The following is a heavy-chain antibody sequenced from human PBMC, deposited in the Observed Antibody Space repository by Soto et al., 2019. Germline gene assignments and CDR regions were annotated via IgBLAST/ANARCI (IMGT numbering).Heavy chain of an antibody. V-gene: IGHV4-4*02. CDR1: GASISTNNW. J-gene: IGHJ4*02. Sequence: QVQLQGSGPGLVKPSGTLSLTCTVSGASISTNNWWNWVRQSPEKGLEWIGETHPSGDTNYNPSLRSRVTIALDRSNNQFCLSLSSMTAADTAVYFCARVRAGCSASSCYLEDWGQGTLVTVSS. D-gene: IGHD2-2*01. CDR3: ARVRAGCSASSCYLED. CDR2: THPSGDT.